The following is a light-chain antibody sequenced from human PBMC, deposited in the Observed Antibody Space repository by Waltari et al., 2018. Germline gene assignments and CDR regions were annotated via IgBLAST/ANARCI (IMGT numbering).Light chain of an antibody. Sequence: EIVLTQSPATLSSSPGERVALPCRANENIGTDLAWLQQIPGQAPRLLVYDATRRAIGIPDRFSGSGSGTEFTLTISRLESEDFVIYYCQQRTHWPTAFGQGTRLEVK. J-gene: IGKJ2*01. CDR2: DAT. CDR1: ENIGTD. CDR3: QQRTHWPTA. V-gene: IGKV3-11*01.